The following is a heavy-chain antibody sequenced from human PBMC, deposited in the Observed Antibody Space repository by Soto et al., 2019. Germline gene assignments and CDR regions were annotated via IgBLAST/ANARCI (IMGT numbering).Heavy chain of an antibody. CDR3: AKKGLPPGYNNWFDS. CDR2: IGDNASET. V-gene: IGHV3-23*01. D-gene: IGHD3-9*01. CDR1: GFSFSIYA. J-gene: IGHJ5*01. Sequence: EVQLLESGGGLIQPGGSLTLSCVASGFSFSIYAMTWVRQATGKGLEWVSTIGDNASETRYADSVKGRFIISRDNPQNTRYLQMNSLGADDTAVYYCAKKGLPPGYNNWFDSWDQGILVAVSS.